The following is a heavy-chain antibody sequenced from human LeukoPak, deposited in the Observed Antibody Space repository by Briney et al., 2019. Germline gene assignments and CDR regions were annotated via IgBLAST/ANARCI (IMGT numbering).Heavy chain of an antibody. CDR2: IYWNDDK. V-gene: IGHV2-5*01. Sequence: SGPTLVNPTQTLTLTCSFSGFSLSTSGVGVGWIRQPPGKALEWLALIYWNDDKRYSPSLESRLTITKDTSKNQVVLTMTNMDPVDTARYYCAHGSDLSVNNWFDPWGQGTLVTVSS. CDR1: GFSLSTSGVG. CDR3: AHGSDLSVNNWFDP. J-gene: IGHJ5*02.